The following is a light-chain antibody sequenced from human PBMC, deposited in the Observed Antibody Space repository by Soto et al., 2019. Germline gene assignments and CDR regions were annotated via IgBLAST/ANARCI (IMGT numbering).Light chain of an antibody. CDR2: SNN. J-gene: IGLJ1*01. Sequence: ELTQPPSVSVAPGQRARITCGGDNIGSNTVNWYQQLPGTAPKLLIYSNNQRPSGVPDRFSGSKSGTSASLAISGLQSEDEADYCCAAWDGSLNGYVFGTGTKLTVL. CDR3: AAWDGSLNGYV. CDR1: NIGSNT. V-gene: IGLV1-44*01.